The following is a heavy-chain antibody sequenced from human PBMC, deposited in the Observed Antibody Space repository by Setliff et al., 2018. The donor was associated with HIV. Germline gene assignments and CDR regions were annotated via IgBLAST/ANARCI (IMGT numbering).Heavy chain of an antibody. CDR3: TRHAGRENQLPHTYYYYMDV. J-gene: IGHJ6*03. CDR2: ISHSGIT. V-gene: IGHV4-39*01. D-gene: IGHD2-2*01. CDR1: GVSTISSSSSYY. Sequence: SETLSLTCIVSGVSTISSSSSYYWGWIRQPPGKGLEWIGYISHSGITYYNPSLKSRVTISVDTSKNQFSLKVTSVTAADTAGYYCTRHAGRENQLPHTYYYYMDVWGKGTTVTVS.